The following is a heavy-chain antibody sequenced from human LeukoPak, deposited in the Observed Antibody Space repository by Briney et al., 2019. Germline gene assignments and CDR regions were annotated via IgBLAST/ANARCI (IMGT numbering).Heavy chain of an antibody. CDR3: AKAGPYYDYVWGSFTGDSSRDYFDY. J-gene: IGHJ4*02. CDR2: IRYDGSNK. V-gene: IGHV3-30*02. D-gene: IGHD3-16*01. Sequence: PGGSLRLSCAASGFTFSSYGMHWVRQAPGKGLEWVAFIRYDGSNKYYADSVKGRFTISRDNSKNTLYLQMNSLRAEDTAVYYCAKAGPYYDYVWGSFTGDSSRDYFDYWGQGTLVTVSS. CDR1: GFTFSSYG.